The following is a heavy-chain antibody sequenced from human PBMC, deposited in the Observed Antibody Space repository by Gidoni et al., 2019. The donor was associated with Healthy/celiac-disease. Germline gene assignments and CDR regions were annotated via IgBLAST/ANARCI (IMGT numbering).Heavy chain of an antibody. CDR3: AKDQTITMVRGVIDTLNWFDP. V-gene: IGHV3-23*01. CDR2: ISGSGGST. D-gene: IGHD3-10*01. J-gene: IGHJ5*02. Sequence: CPASGFTFSSYAMSWVRQAPGKGLEWVSAISGSGGSTYYADSVKGRFTISRDNSKNTLYLQMNSLRAEDTAVYYCAKDQTITMVRGVIDTLNWFDPWGQGTLVTVSS. CDR1: GFTFSSYA.